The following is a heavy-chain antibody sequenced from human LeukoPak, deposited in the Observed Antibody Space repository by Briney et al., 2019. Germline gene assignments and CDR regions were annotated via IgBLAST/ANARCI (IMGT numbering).Heavy chain of an antibody. V-gene: IGHV6-1*01. D-gene: IGHD3-10*01. J-gene: IGHJ4*02. CDR2: TYCRSQCIS. Sequence: SQTLSLTFAVSGDSVSAYRAVWAWIRQSPSGGLEWLGRTYCRSQCISDYAESVKGRINITPDTSTNQFSLQLNSVTPEDTAVYYCARGSYGWEGYWDYYFDFWGQGTLVTVSS. CDR3: ARGSYGWEGYWDYYFDF. CDR1: GDSVSAYRAV.